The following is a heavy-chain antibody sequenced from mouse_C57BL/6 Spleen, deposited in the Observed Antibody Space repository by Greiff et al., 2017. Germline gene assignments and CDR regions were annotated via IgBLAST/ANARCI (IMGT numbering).Heavy chain of an antibody. Sequence: VQLQQSGAELAKPGASVKLSCKASGYTFTSYWMHWVKQRPGQGLEWIGYINPSSGYTKYNQKIKDKATLTADKSSSTAYMQLSSLTYEDSAVYYCARGDYGRSPVFDVWGTGTTVTVSS. J-gene: IGHJ1*03. V-gene: IGHV1-7*01. CDR3: ARGDYGRSPVFDV. CDR1: GYTFTSYW. D-gene: IGHD1-1*01. CDR2: INPSSGYT.